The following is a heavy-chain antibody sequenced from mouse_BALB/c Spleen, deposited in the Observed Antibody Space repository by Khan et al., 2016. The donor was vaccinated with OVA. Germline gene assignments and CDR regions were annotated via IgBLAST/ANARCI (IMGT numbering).Heavy chain of an antibody. Sequence: QVQPKQSGPGLVAPSQSLSITCTVSGFSLSRYNIHWVRQPPGKGLEWLGMIWGGGGTDYNSTLKSRLSIRKDNSQSQVLLKMNSLQTDDTAMYYCARAYYRYDGYYAMDYWGQGTSVTVSS. D-gene: IGHD2-14*01. V-gene: IGHV2-6-4*01. CDR3: ARAYYRYDGYYAMDY. CDR2: IWGGGGT. CDR1: GFSLSRYN. J-gene: IGHJ4*01.